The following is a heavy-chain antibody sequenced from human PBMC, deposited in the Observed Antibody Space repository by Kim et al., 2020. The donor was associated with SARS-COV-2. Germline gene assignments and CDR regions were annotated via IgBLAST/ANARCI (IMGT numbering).Heavy chain of an antibody. CDR2: IWYDGSNK. V-gene: IGHV3-33*06. CDR1: GFTFSSYG. Sequence: GGSLRLSCAASGFTFSSYGMHWVRQAPGKGLEWVAVIWYDGSNKYYADSVKGRFTISRDNSKNTLYLQMNSLRAEDTAVYYCAKEWAPLYYYGSGSSPDYWGQGTLVTVSS. J-gene: IGHJ4*02. D-gene: IGHD3-10*01. CDR3: AKEWAPLYYYGSGSSPDY.